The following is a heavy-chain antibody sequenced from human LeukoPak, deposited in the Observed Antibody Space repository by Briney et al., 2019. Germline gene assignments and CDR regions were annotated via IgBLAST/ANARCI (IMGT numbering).Heavy chain of an antibody. CDR1: GFTFSNYW. V-gene: IGHV3-7*01. CDR2: IKQDGSEK. CDR3: ARKTGDC. J-gene: IGHJ4*02. Sequence: PGGSLRPSCAASGFTFSNYWMSWVRQAPGKGLEWVANIKQDGSEKYYVDSVKGRFTISRDNAKNSLYLQMNSLRVEDTAVYYCARKTGDCWGQGTLVIVSS. D-gene: IGHD1-14*01.